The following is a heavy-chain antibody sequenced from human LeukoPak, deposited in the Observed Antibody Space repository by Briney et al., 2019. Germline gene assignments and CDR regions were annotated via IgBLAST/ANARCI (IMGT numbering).Heavy chain of an antibody. J-gene: IGHJ4*02. V-gene: IGHV3-64*01. Sequence: GGSLRLSCAASGFTFSSYAMHWVRQAPGRGLEYVSAISSTGTSTYYANSVKGRFTISRDNSKNTLYLQMGSLRGEDMAVYYCARVGKTSSAYWGQGTLVTVSS. CDR3: ARVGKTSSAY. CDR1: GFTFSSYA. CDR2: ISSTGTST.